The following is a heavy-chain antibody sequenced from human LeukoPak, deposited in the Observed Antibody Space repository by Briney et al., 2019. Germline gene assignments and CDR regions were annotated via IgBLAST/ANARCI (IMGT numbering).Heavy chain of an antibody. V-gene: IGHV3-23*01. CDR3: ANNGRDYGDPRVYFDY. CDR2: ISGSGGST. CDR1: GFTFSSYA. Sequence: GGSLRLSCAASGFTFSSYAMTWVRQAPGKGLEWVSGISGSGGSTYYADSVKGRFTISRDNSKNTLYVQMNSLRAEATAAYYCANNGRDYGDPRVYFDYWDPGTLVTVSS. D-gene: IGHD4-17*01. J-gene: IGHJ4*02.